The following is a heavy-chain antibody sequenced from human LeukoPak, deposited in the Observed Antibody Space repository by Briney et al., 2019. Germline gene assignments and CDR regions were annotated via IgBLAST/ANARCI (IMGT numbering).Heavy chain of an antibody. CDR1: GGSISDYY. V-gene: IGHV4-59*01. J-gene: IGHJ3*02. Sequence: SETLSLTCTVSGGSISDYYWNWMRQPPGKGLEWIGYVYYSGRTNYNPSLKSRVSISVDTSKNQFSLKLSSVTAADTAVYYCARDFRGSVDAFDIWGQGTMVAVSS. CDR3: ARDFRGSVDAFDI. CDR2: VYYSGRT.